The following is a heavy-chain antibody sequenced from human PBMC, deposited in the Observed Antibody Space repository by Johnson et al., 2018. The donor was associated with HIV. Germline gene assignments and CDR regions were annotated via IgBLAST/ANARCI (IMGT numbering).Heavy chain of an antibody. V-gene: IGHV3-66*01. J-gene: IGHJ3*02. Sequence: VQLVESGGGLVRPGGSLRLSCAASGFAVSSNYMSWVRQPPGKGLEWVSGISPSGGSTYYADSVKGRFTISRDNSKNTLYLQMNSLRAEDTAVYYCATSHGSHGAFDIWGQGTMVTVSS. CDR1: GFAVSSNY. CDR2: SPSGGST. CDR3: ATSHGSHGAFDI. D-gene: IGHD1-26*01.